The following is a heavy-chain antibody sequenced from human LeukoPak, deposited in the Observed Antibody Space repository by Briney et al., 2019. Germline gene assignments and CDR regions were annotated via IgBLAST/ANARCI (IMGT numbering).Heavy chain of an antibody. J-gene: IGHJ6*03. Sequence: GGSLRLSCAASEFTFSNYGIHWVRQAPGKGPEWVAFIRYNGFNEYYADSVKGRFTISRDNSKNTLYLQMHSLRVEDTAVYYCAKDQAEGYYYYYYMDVWGKGTTVTVSS. CDR3: AKDQAEGYYYYYYMDV. CDR1: EFTFSNYG. V-gene: IGHV3-30*02. CDR2: IRYNGFNE.